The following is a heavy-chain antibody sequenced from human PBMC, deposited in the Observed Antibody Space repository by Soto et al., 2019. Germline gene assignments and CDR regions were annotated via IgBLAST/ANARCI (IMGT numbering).Heavy chain of an antibody. CDR1: GFTFSHYW. D-gene: IGHD3-22*01. Sequence: EVQLVESGGGLVQPGGSLRLSCSASGFTFSHYWMSWVRQAPGKGLEWVANIKQDGSEKYYVDSVKGRFTISGDNAKNSLYLQMNCLRADDTAVYYCARPGLVVVITSDWYFDLWGRGTLVTVSS. CDR2: IKQDGSEK. CDR3: ARPGLVVVITSDWYFDL. J-gene: IGHJ2*01. V-gene: IGHV3-7*01.